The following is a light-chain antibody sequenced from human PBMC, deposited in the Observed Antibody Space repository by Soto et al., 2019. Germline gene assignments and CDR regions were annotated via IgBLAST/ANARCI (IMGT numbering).Light chain of an antibody. J-gene: IGLJ3*02. CDR3: LLYYCGGQLV. CDR2: TTN. CDR1: TGAVTGGNY. V-gene: IGLV7-43*01. Sequence: QTVVTQEPSLTVSPGGTVTLTCASSTGAVTGGNYPSWFQQKPGQTPRTLIYTTNSRHSWTPARFSGSLLGGKAALTLSAVQPEDEAEYYCLLYYCGGQLVFGGGTKVTVL.